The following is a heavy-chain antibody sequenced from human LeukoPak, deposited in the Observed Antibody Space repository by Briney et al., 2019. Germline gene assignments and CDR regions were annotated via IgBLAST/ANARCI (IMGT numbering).Heavy chain of an antibody. J-gene: IGHJ4*02. CDR1: GFNFGIYA. D-gene: IGHD5-12*01. CDR3: VKDRKPDSRYNFDY. V-gene: IGHV3-23*01. Sequence: GGSLRLSCVASGFNFGIYAMNWVRQAPGKGLEWVSCIIGNAGVTYYADSVKGRFTISRDNSKNILYLQMNSLRAEDTATYYCVKDRKPDSRYNFDYWGQGILVTVSS. CDR2: IIGNAGVT.